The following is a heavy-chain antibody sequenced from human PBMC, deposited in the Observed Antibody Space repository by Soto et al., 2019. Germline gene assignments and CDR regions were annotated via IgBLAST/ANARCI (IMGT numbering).Heavy chain of an antibody. CDR2: INAGNGNT. V-gene: IGHV1-3*01. CDR3: ARDLIAAALYYYYYYGMDV. J-gene: IGHJ6*02. D-gene: IGHD6-13*01. CDR1: GYTFTSYA. Sequence: ASVKVSCKASGYTFTSYAMHWVRQAPGQRLEWMGWINAGNGNTKYSQKFQGRVTITRDTSASTAYMELSSLRSEDTAVYYCARDLIAAALYYYYYYGMDVWGQGTTVTVSS.